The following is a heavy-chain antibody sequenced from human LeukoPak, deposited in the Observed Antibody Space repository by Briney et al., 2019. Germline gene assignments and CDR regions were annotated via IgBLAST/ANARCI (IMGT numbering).Heavy chain of an antibody. J-gene: IGHJ4*02. D-gene: IGHD5-12*01. CDR2: ISSSGSTI. V-gene: IGHV3-48*03. CDR3: AREADTGYNFDH. Sequence: GGSLRLSCAAYGFTFSSYEMTWVRQAPGKGLEWVSYISSSGSTIYYADSVKGRFTISRDNAKNSLYLQMNSLRAEDTAVYYCAREADTGYNFDHWGQGTLVTVSS. CDR1: GFTFSSYE.